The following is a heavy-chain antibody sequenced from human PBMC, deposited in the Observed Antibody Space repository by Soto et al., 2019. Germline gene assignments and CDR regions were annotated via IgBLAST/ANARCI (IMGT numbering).Heavy chain of an antibody. J-gene: IGHJ4*02. CDR3: ARDHYSNYPVYYFAH. D-gene: IGHD4-4*01. CDR1: GYSFTNYV. V-gene: IGHV1-46*01. Sequence: ASVKVSCKASGYSFTNYVIHWVRQAPGQGFEWMGIINPSSGSTSNAQKFQGRITMTRDTSTSTVYMELSSLRSEDTAVYYCARDHYSNYPVYYFAHSGQGALVTVSS. CDR2: INPSSGST.